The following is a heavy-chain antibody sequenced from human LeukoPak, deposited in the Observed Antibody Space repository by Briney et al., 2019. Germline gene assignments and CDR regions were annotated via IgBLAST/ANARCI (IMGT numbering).Heavy chain of an antibody. CDR1: GFTFSRYS. D-gene: IGHD3-22*01. J-gene: IGHJ4*02. CDR2: ISSRSSAI. CDR3: ARGTPIYDSSGYDY. Sequence: AGGSLRLSCAASGFTFSRYSMNWVRQAPGKGLEWVSYISSRSSAIYYADSVKGRFTISRDNAKNSLYLQMNSLRAEDTAVYYCARGTPIYDSSGYDYWGQGTLVTVSS. V-gene: IGHV3-48*04.